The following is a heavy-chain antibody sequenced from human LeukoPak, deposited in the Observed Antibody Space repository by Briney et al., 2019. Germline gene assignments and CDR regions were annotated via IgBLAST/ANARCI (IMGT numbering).Heavy chain of an antibody. D-gene: IGHD3-22*01. J-gene: IGHJ4*02. Sequence: GGSLRLSCAASGFTFSSYAMSWVRQAPGKGLEWVSAISGSGGSTYYADSVKGRFTISRDNSKNTLYLQMNSLRAEDTAVYYCAKDLQEARLFPYYFDYWGQGTLVTVSS. CDR3: AKDLQEARLFPYYFDY. CDR1: GFTFSSYA. CDR2: ISGSGGST. V-gene: IGHV3-23*01.